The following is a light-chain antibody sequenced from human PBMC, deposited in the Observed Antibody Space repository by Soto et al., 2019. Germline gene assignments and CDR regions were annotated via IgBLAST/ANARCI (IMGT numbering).Light chain of an antibody. Sequence: QSALTQPASVSGSPGQSITISCTGTTSDIGDSKYVSWYQQHPGKAPKLMIYDVSNRPSGVSNRFSGSKSGNTASLTISGLRAEDEADYYCSSYTSSGTVLFGGGTKVTVL. CDR2: DVS. V-gene: IGLV2-14*03. J-gene: IGLJ3*02. CDR1: TSDIGDSKY. CDR3: SSYTSSGTVL.